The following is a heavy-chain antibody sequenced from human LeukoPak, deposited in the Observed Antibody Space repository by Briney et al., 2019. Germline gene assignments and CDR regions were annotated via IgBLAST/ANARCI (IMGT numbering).Heavy chain of an antibody. CDR3: ARKGHYGIDF. D-gene: IGHD4-17*01. CDR1: GFIFDDYD. J-gene: IGHJ4*02. CDR2: IKLNGGTT. V-gene: IGHV3-20*04. Sequence: GGSLRLSCTASGFIFDDYDMDWVRHAPGQGLEWVSGIKLNGGTTTYADSVKGRFTISRDNARNSLFLQMNSLTAEDTAFYFCARKGHYGIDFWGQGTLVTVSS.